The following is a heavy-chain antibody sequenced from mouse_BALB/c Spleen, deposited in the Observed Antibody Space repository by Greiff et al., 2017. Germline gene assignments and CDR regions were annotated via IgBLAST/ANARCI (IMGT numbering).Heavy chain of an antibody. CDR2: ISYSGST. CDR1: GYSITSDYA. Sequence: EVKLLESGPGLVKPSQSLSLTCTVTGYSITSDYAWNWIRQFPGNKLEWMGYISYSGSTSYNPSLKSRISITRDTSKNQFFLQLNSVTTEDTATYYCASLQMITDAMDYWGQGTSVTVSS. CDR3: ASLQMITDAMDY. D-gene: IGHD2-4*01. J-gene: IGHJ4*01. V-gene: IGHV3-2*02.